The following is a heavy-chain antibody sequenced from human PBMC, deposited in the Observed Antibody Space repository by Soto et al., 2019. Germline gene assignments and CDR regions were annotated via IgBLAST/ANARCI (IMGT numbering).Heavy chain of an antibody. CDR2: IYPSGGST. J-gene: IGHJ4*02. V-gene: IGHV1-46*01. CDR1: GYPFTNYY. CDR3: ARDFSGPMDY. D-gene: IGHD3-10*01. Sequence: VKVSCRASGYPFTNYYMHWVRQAPGQGLEWMGIIYPSGGSTRNAQKFQGRVTMTRDTSTSTVYMELSSLRSEDTAVYYCARDFSGPMDYWGRGTLVTVS.